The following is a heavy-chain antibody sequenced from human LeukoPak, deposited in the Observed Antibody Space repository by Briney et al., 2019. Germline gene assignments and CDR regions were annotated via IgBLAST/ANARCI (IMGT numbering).Heavy chain of an antibody. Sequence: SETLSLTCTVSGGSISSYCWSWIRQPAGKGLEWIGRIYTSGSTNYNPSLKSRVTMSVDTPKNQFSLKLSSVTAADTAVYYCARGRYSSGWIDYWGQGTLVTVSS. V-gene: IGHV4-4*07. CDR1: GGSISSYC. D-gene: IGHD6-19*01. J-gene: IGHJ4*02. CDR3: ARGRYSSGWIDY. CDR2: IYTSGST.